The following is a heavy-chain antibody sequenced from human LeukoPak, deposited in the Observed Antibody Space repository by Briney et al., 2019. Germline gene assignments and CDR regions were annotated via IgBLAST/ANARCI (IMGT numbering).Heavy chain of an antibody. J-gene: IGHJ4*02. Sequence: ASVKVSCKASGGTSSSYAISWVRQAPGQGLEWMGGIIPIFGTANYAQKFQGRVTITADESTSTAYMELSSLRSEDTAVYYCARGTPSGYSSGWYYYFDYWGQGTLVTVSS. CDR1: GGTSSSYA. CDR3: ARGTPSGYSSGWYYYFDY. CDR2: IIPIFGTA. V-gene: IGHV1-69*13. D-gene: IGHD6-19*01.